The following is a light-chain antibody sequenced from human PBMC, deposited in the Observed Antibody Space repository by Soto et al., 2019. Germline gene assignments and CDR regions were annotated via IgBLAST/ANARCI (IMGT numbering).Light chain of an antibody. J-gene: IGKJ5*01. V-gene: IGKV3-15*01. Sequence: EIVMTQSPATLSVSPGERATLACRASQSVSSNLAWYQQKPGQAPRLLIYGASTRATGIPARFSGSGSGTEFTLTISSLQSEDFAVYYGQQYNNWPITFGHGTRLEIK. CDR3: QQYNNWPIT. CDR2: GAS. CDR1: QSVSSN.